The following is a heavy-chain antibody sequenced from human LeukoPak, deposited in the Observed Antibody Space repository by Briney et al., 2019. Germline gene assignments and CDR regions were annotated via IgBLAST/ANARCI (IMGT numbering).Heavy chain of an antibody. CDR2: IYSGGST. D-gene: IGHD1-26*01. J-gene: IGHJ3*02. V-gene: IGHV3-66*01. CDR1: GFTVSSNY. CDR3: ARVRVGSGSSHAADAFDI. Sequence: PGGSLRLSCAASGFTVSSNYMSWVRQAPGKGLEWVSVIYSGGSTYYADSVKGRFTISRDNSKNTLYLQMNSLRVEDTALYYCARVRVGSGSSHAADAFDIWGQGTMVTVSS.